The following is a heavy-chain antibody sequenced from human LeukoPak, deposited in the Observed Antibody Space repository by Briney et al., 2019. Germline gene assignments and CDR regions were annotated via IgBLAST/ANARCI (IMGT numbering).Heavy chain of an antibody. CDR1: GFTFSSYA. CDR2: ISGSGSST. V-gene: IGHV3-23*01. D-gene: IGHD3-10*01. J-gene: IGHJ4*02. CDR3: AKDLSGEYYFDY. Sequence: PGGSLRLSCAASGFTFSSYAMSWVRQAPGKGLKGVSAISGSGSSTYYADSVKGRFTISRDNSKNTLYLQMNSLRAEDTAVYYCAKDLSGEYYFDYWGQGTLVTVSS.